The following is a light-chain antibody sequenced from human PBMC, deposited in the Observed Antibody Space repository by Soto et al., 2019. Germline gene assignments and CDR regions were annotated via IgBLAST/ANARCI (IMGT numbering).Light chain of an antibody. CDR2: RNN. Sequence: QSVLTQPPSASGAPGQRVTISCSGSNSNIGSKYVYWYQQLPGTAPKLLLYRNNQRPSGVPDRFSGSKSATSASLAISGLRSEDEAEYYCAAWDTSRVGGPAFGGGTKVTVL. V-gene: IGLV1-47*01. CDR3: AAWDTSRVGGPA. CDR1: NSNIGSKY. J-gene: IGLJ2*01.